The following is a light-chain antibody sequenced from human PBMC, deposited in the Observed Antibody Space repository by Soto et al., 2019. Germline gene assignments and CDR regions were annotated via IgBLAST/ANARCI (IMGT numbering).Light chain of an antibody. V-gene: IGLV2-8*01. CDR2: EVS. CDR3: SSYAGSNNFGVV. CDR1: SSDVGGNNY. J-gene: IGLJ2*01. Sequence: QSALTQPPSASGSPGQSVTISCTGTSSDVGGNNYVSWYQQHPGKAPKLMIYEVSKWPSGVPDRFSGSKSGNTASLTVSGLQAEDEADYYCSSYAGSNNFGVVFGGGTQLTVL.